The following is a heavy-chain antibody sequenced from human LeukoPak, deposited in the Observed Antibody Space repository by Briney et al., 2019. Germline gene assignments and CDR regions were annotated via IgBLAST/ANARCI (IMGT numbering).Heavy chain of an antibody. CDR1: GGSISSSSYY. CDR2: IYYSGRT. V-gene: IGHV4-39*07. CDR3: AREVVAAPYYFDY. J-gene: IGHJ4*02. Sequence: SETLSLTCTVSGGSISSSSYYWGWIRQPPGKGLEWIGSIYYSGRTYYNPSLKSRVTISVDTSKNQFSLKLSSVTAADTAVYYCAREVVAAPYYFDYWGQGTLVTVSS. D-gene: IGHD2-15*01.